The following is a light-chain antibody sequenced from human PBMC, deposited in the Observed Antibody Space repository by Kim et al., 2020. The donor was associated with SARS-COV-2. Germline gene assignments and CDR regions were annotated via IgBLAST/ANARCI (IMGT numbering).Light chain of an antibody. V-gene: IGKV1-5*03. Sequence: ASVGDRVTIRGRASQTISNWLAWYQQKPGKAPKLLIFRASTLQSGVPSSFSGSGFGTEFTLTIDNLQPDDFATYFCQQYHVPPYNFGQGTKLEIK. J-gene: IGKJ2*01. CDR3: QQYHVPPYN. CDR1: QTISNW. CDR2: RAS.